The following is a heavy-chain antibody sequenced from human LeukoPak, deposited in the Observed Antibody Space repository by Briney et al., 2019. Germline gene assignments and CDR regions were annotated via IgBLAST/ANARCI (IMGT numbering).Heavy chain of an antibody. CDR1: GYTFTSYY. CDR3: ARDMKEVAVAGIEGLYWIDP. Sequence: ASVKVSCKASGYTFTSYYMHWVRQAPGQGLEWMGIINPSGGSTSYAQKFQGRVTMTRDTSTSTVYMELGSLRSDDTAVYYCARDMKEVAVAGIEGLYWIDPWGQGTLVTVSS. D-gene: IGHD6-19*01. CDR2: INPSGGST. V-gene: IGHV1-46*01. J-gene: IGHJ5*02.